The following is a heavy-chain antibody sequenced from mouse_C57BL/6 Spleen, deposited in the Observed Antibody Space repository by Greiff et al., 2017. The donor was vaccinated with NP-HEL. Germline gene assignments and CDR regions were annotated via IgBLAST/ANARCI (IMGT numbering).Heavy chain of an antibody. D-gene: IGHD1-1*01. V-gene: IGHV5-6*02. J-gene: IGHJ3*01. CDR2: ISSGGSYT. CDR3: ARHSDGSSPAWFAY. CDR1: GFTFSSYG. Sequence: EVMLVESGGDLVKPGGSLKLSCAASGFTFSSYGMSWVRQTPDKRLEWVATISSGGSYTYYPDSVKGRFTISRDNAKNTLYLQMSSLKSEDTAMYYCARHSDGSSPAWFAYWGQGTLVTVSA.